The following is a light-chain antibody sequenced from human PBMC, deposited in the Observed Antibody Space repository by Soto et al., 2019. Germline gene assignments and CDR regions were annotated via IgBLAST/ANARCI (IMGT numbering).Light chain of an antibody. J-gene: IGKJ4*01. CDR3: LQHNTYPLS. CDR2: GAS. CDR1: QAISHY. Sequence: DIQMTRSPSAMSASVGDRVTITCRASQAISHYLAWFHQRPGKVPKRLIYGASTLESGVPSRFSGSGSGTEFTLTISSLQPEDFGTYYCLQHNTYPLSFGGGTKVE. V-gene: IGKV1-17*03.